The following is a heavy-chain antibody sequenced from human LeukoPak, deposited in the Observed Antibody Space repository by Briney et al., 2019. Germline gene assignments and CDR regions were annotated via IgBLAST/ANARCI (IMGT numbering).Heavy chain of an antibody. CDR2: IWYDGSNK. J-gene: IGHJ4*02. V-gene: IGHV3-33*01. CDR3: ARDPTNVYCSSTSCYSFDY. CDR1: GFTFSSYG. Sequence: GSLRLSCAASGFTFSSYGMHWVRQAPGKGLEWVAVIWYDGSNKYYADSVKGRFTISRDNSKNTLYLQMNSLRAEDTAVYYCARDPTNVYCSSTSCYSFDYWGQGTLATVSS. D-gene: IGHD2-2*01.